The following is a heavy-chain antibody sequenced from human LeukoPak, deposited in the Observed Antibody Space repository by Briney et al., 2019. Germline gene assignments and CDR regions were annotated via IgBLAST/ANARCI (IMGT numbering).Heavy chain of an antibody. J-gene: IGHJ1*01. CDR3: ARTGLHSSSWYLQH. Sequence: GASVKVSCKASGYTFTNFDINWVRQAPGQGLEWMGWMNPVSGKAGSAQKFQGRVTLTRDTSISTAYMEVSSLRFDDTAVYYCARTGLHSSSWYLQHWGQGTLVTVSS. D-gene: IGHD6-13*01. CDR2: MNPVSGKA. CDR1: GYTFTNFD. V-gene: IGHV1-8*01.